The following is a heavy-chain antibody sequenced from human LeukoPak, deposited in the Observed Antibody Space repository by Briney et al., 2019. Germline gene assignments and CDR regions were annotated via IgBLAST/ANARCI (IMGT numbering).Heavy chain of an antibody. CDR3: ARDLIVVVPAAIGGNWFDP. V-gene: IGHV1-18*01. CDR2: ISAYNGNT. D-gene: IGHD2-2*02. J-gene: IGHJ5*02. Sequence: ASVKVSCKASGYTFTSYGISWVRQAPGQGLEWMGWISAYNGNTNYAQKIQGRVTMTTDTSTSTAYMELRSLRSDDTAVYYCARDLIVVVPAAIGGNWFDPWGQGTLVTVSS. CDR1: GYTFTSYG.